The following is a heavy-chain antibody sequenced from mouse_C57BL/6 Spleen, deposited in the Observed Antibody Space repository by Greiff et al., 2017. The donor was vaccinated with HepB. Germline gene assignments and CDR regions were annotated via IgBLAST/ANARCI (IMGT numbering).Heavy chain of an antibody. J-gene: IGHJ1*03. CDR1: GYTFTSYW. Sequence: VQLQQPGAELVMPGASVKLSCKASGYTFTSYWMHWVKQRPGQGLEWIGEIDPSDSYTNYNQKFKGKSTLTVDKSSSTAYMQLSSLTSEDSAVYYCVIYYGNYVAYFDVWGTGTTVTVSS. CDR2: IDPSDSYT. D-gene: IGHD2-1*01. CDR3: VIYYGNYVAYFDV. V-gene: IGHV1-69*01.